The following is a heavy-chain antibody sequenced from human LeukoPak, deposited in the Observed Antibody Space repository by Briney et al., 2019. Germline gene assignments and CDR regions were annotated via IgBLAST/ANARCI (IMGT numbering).Heavy chain of an antibody. CDR1: GFTFSSYS. V-gene: IGHV3-21*06. CDR3: ARDYRGYNYGYVDY. J-gene: IGHJ4*02. Sequence: GGSLRLSCAASGFTFSSYSMNWVRQAPGKGLEWVSSISSSSSSKYYADSGKGRFTISRDNAKNALYLQMNSLRAEDTALYYCARDYRGYNYGYVDYWGQGTLVTVSS. D-gene: IGHD5-18*01. CDR2: ISSSSSSK.